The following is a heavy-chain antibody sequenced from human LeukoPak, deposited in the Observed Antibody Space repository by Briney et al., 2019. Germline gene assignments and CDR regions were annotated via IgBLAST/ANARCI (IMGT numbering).Heavy chain of an antibody. V-gene: IGHV4-30-4*01. CDR3: ARGRGELLYYGMDV. J-gene: IGHJ6*02. D-gene: IGHD1-26*01. CDR2: IYYSGST. CDR1: GGSISSGDYY. Sequence: SETLSLTCTVSGGSISSGDYYWSWIRQPPGKGLGWIGYIYYSGSTYYNPSLKSRVTISVDTSKNQFSLKLSSVTAADTAVYYCARGRGELLYYGMDVWGQGTTVTVSS.